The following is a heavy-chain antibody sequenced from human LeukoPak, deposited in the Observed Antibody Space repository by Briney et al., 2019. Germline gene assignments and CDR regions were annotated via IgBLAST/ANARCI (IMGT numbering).Heavy chain of an antibody. V-gene: IGHV4-30-4*01. CDR3: ARATMIVVVIDY. Sequence: SQTLSLTCTVSGGSISSGDYYWSWIRQPPGKGLEWIGYIYYSGSTYYNPSLKSRVTISVDTSKNQFSLKLSSVTAADTAAYYCARATMIVVVIDYWGQGTLVTVSS. J-gene: IGHJ4*02. CDR1: GGSISSGDYY. CDR2: IYYSGST. D-gene: IGHD3-22*01.